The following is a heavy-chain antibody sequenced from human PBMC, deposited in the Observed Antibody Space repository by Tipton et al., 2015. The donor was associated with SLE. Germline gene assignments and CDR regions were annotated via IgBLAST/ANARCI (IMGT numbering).Heavy chain of an antibody. D-gene: IGHD3-3*01. V-gene: IGHV4-61*02. J-gene: IGHJ4*02. Sequence: LRLSCTASGGSISSGSYYWSWIRQPAGKGLEWIGRIYTSGSTYYNPSFQSRVTISVDTSKNQFSLKLSSVTAADTAVYYCATLDFWSGYRVDYWGQGTLVTVSS. CDR3: ATLDFWSGYRVDY. CDR1: GGSISSGSYY. CDR2: IYTSGST.